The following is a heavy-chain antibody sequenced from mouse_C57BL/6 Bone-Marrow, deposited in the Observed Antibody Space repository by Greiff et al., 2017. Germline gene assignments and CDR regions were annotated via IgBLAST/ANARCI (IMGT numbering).Heavy chain of an antibody. D-gene: IGHD1-1*01. CDR2: INPNNGGT. CDR3: ARGATVVARGY. J-gene: IGHJ2*01. V-gene: IGHV1-22*01. CDR1: GYTFTDYN. Sequence: VQLQQSRPELVKPGASVKMSCKASGYTFTDYNMHWVKQSHGKSLEWIGYINPNNGGTSYNQKFKGKATLTINKSSSTAYMELRSLTSEDSAVYYCARGATVVARGYWGQGTTLTVSS.